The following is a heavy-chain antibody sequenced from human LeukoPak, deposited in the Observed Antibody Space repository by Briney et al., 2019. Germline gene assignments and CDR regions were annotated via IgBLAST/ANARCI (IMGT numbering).Heavy chain of an antibody. CDR2: IRSSGSGGST. Sequence: PGGSLRLSCAASGFTFSDYAMNWVRQAPGKGLEWVSVIRSSGSGGSTYYADSVKGRFTISRDNSKSMLYLQMNNLRAEDTAIYYCAKGLQRLWTNHGRPYYFDYWGQGTLVTVSS. J-gene: IGHJ4*02. D-gene: IGHD5-18*01. CDR3: AKGLQRLWTNHGRPYYFDY. V-gene: IGHV3-23*01. CDR1: GFTFSDYA.